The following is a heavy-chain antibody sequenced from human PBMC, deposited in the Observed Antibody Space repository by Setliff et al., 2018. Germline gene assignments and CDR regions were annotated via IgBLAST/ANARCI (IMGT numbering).Heavy chain of an antibody. Sequence: ETLSLTCTVSGDSIRSSRYYWGWIRQPPGKGLEWIGSIYSSGNTYYNPSLKRRVTISVDTTKNQFSLQLNSVTAADTAVYYCARDNTILGATDHWGQGTLVTVSS. CDR2: IYSSGNT. CDR1: GDSIRSSRYY. J-gene: IGHJ5*02. CDR3: ARDNTILGATDH. V-gene: IGHV4-39*07. D-gene: IGHD1-26*01.